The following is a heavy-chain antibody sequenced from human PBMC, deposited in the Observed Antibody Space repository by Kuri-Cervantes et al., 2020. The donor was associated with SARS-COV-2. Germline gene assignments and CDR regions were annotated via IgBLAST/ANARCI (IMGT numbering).Heavy chain of an antibody. V-gene: IGHV3-30*02. CDR1: GFTFSSYG. J-gene: IGHJ6*03. Sequence: GESLKISCAASGFTFSSYGMHWVRQAPGKGLEWVAFIRYDGSNKYYADSVKGRFTISRDNSKNTLYLQMNSLRAEDTAVYYYAKLFGKAAAGNRYYYYYMDVWGKGTTVTVSS. CDR3: AKLFGKAAAGNRYYYYYMDV. D-gene: IGHD6-13*01. CDR2: IRYDGSNK.